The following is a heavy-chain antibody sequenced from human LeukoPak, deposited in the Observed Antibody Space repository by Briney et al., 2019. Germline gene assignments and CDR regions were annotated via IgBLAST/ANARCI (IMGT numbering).Heavy chain of an antibody. CDR1: GYTFTSYG. Sequence: SVKVSCKASGYTFTSYGYSWVRRAPGPGLEGMGWISAYNGNTNYVQKLQGRVTMTTDTSTSTGYMELSSLRSEDTAVYYCARATYYYDSSGYYTGLYYYYYMDVWGKGTTVTISS. V-gene: IGHV1-18*01. D-gene: IGHD3-22*01. J-gene: IGHJ6*03. CDR2: ISAYNGNT. CDR3: ARATYYYDSSGYYTGLYYYYYMDV.